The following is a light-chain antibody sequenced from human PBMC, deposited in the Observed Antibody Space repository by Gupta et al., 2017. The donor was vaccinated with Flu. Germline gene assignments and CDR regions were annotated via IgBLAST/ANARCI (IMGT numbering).Light chain of an antibody. CDR1: SSDIGSYEY. Sequence: QSALTQPASVSGSPGQSITISCIGTSSDIGSYEYVSWYQQHPGKAPKFMIYDVSNRLSGIPSRFSGSRSGNTASLTISGLQADDEADYYCSAYTRSNTVIFGGGTKLTVL. J-gene: IGLJ2*01. CDR2: DVS. CDR3: SAYTRSNTVI. V-gene: IGLV2-14*03.